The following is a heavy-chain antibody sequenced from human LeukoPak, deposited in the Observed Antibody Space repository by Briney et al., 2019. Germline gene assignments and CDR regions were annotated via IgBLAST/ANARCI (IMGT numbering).Heavy chain of an antibody. D-gene: IGHD3-22*01. CDR1: GFIVSTNY. CDR3: ARTVGYYYSVFDI. J-gene: IGHJ3*02. CDR2: IYSGGST. V-gene: IGHV3-53*01. Sequence: GGSLRLSCAASGFIVSTNYMSWVRQAQGKGLEWVSVIYSGGSTYYADSVKGRFTISRDNSKNTLSLQMNSLRAEDTALYYCARTVGYYYSVFDIWGQGTMVTVSS.